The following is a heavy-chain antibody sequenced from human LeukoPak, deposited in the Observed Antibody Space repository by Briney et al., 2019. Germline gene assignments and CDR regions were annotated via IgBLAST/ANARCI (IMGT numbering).Heavy chain of an antibody. V-gene: IGHV3-23*01. CDR1: GFTFSSYA. Sequence: GGPLRLSCAASGFTFSSYAMIWVRQAPGKGLEWVSAISGSGGSTYYADSVKGRFTVSRDNSKNTLYLQMNSLRAADTAVYYCQARHGYWGHGTLVTVSS. CDR2: ISGSGGST. J-gene: IGHJ4*01. CDR3: QARHGY. D-gene: IGHD6-6*01.